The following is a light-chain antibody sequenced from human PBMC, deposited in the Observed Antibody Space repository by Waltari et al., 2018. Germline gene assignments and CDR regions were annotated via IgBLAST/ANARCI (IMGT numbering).Light chain of an antibody. Sequence: QSALTQPASESGSPGQSITISCTGTSSDIGGYNYVSWYQQYPGKAPKLMIYDVTNRPSGMSNRFSGYKSGHTASLTISGLQGEHEADYYCSSYASSSTYVFGTGTKVTVL. CDR1: SSDIGGYNY. J-gene: IGLJ1*01. CDR3: SSYASSSTYV. CDR2: DVT. V-gene: IGLV2-14*01.